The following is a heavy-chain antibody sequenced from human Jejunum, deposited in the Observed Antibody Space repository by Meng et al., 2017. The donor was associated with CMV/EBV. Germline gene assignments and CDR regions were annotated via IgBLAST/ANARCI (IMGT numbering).Heavy chain of an antibody. CDR3: ARVKFPVVVVPAAGGLDI. V-gene: IGHV3-30-3*01. D-gene: IGHD2-2*01. CDR2: ISYDGSNK. CDR1: SYA. J-gene: IGHJ3*02. Sequence: SYAMHWVRQAPGKGLEWVAVISYDGSNKYYADSVKGRFTISRDNSKNTLYLQMNSLRAEDTAVYYCARVKFPVVVVPAAGGLDIWGQGTMVTVSS.